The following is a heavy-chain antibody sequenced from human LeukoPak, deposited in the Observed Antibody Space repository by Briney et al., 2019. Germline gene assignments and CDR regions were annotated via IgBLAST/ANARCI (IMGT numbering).Heavy chain of an antibody. J-gene: IGHJ3*02. D-gene: IGHD3-10*01. CDR2: ISGSGGGT. CDR1: GFTFSNYA. CDR3: AKDLSGRYSIDAFDI. V-gene: IGHV3-23*01. Sequence: GGSLRLSCAASGFTFSNYAMSWVRQAPGKGLEWVSWISGSGGGTYYADSVEGRFTNSRDNSKNTLYLQINSLRAEDTAVYYCAKDLSGRYSIDAFDIWGQGTMVTVSS.